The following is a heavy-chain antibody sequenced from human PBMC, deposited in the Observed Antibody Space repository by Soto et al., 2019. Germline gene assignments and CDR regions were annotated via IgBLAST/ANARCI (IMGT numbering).Heavy chain of an antibody. CDR1: GGSIRSGDYY. CDR3: ARLRGVATRDVDY. J-gene: IGHJ4*02. CDR2: IYYSGST. V-gene: IGHV4-30-4*01. Sequence: QVQLQESGPGLVKPSQTLSLTCTVSGGSIRSGDYYWSWIRQPPGKGLEWIGYIYYSGSTYYNPSLKSQITVPVDTSKNQFSLRLSSVTAADTAVYYCARLRGVATRDVDYWGQGTLVTVSS. D-gene: IGHD5-12*01.